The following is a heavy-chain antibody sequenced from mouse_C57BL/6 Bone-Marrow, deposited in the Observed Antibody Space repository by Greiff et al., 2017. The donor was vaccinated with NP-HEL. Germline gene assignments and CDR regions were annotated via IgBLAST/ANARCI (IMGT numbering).Heavy chain of an antibody. CDR2: IFPGSGST. CDR1: GYTFTDYY. J-gene: IGHJ2*01. Sequence: VQLQQSGPELVKPGASVKISCKASGYTFTDYYINWVKQRPGQGLEWIGWIFPGSGSTYYNEKFKGKATLTVDKSSSTAYMLLSSLTSEDSAVYFCAREYYGSRDYFDYWGQGTTLTVSS. V-gene: IGHV1-75*01. D-gene: IGHD1-1*01. CDR3: AREYYGSRDYFDY.